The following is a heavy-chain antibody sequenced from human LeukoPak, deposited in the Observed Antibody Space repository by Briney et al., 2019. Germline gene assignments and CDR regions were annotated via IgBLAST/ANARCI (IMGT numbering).Heavy chain of an antibody. J-gene: IGHJ4*02. D-gene: IGHD6-19*01. CDR2: IHTSGTA. CDR1: GGPISSYL. Sequence: SETLSLTCTVSGGPISSYLWSWIRQPAGKGLEWLGRIHTSGTATYSPSLQSRVTMSVDTSKKQISLRLSSVTAADTAVYYCATEQVSGSAWGSDYWGQGSLVTVSS. CDR3: ATEQVSGSAWGSDY. V-gene: IGHV4-4*07.